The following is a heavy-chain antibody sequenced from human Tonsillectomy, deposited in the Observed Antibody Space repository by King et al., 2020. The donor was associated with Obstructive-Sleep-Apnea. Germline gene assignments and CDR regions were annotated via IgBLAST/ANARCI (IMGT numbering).Heavy chain of an antibody. D-gene: IGHD6-19*01. V-gene: IGHV4-34*01. CDR1: GGSFSGYY. CDR3: ARGASARYSSGWTY. Sequence: VQLQQWGAGLLKPSETLSLTCAVYGGSFSGYYWSWIRQPPGKGLEWIGEINHSGSTNYNPSLKSRVTISVDTSKNQFSLKLSSVTAADTAVYYFARGASARYSSGWTYWGQGTLVTVSS. CDR2: INHSGST. J-gene: IGHJ4*02.